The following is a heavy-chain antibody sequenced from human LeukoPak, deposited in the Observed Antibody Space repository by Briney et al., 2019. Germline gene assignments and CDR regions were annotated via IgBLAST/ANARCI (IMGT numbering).Heavy chain of an antibody. CDR1: GFTVSSYS. CDR3: ARDWNPYDFWSGFAREMDV. Sequence: GGSLRLSCAASGFTVSSYSMNWVRQAPGKGLEWVSSISSSSNYIYYADSVKGRFTISRDNAKNSLYLQMNSLRAEDTAVYYCARDWNPYDFWSGFAREMDVWGQGTTVTVSS. D-gene: IGHD3-3*01. CDR2: ISSSSNYI. J-gene: IGHJ6*02. V-gene: IGHV3-21*01.